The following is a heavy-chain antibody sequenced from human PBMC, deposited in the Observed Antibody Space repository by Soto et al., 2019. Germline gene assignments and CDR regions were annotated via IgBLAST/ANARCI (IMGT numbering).Heavy chain of an antibody. CDR2: IYWDDDK. CDR3: AHSVINYPSGSYYNVFGY. V-gene: IGHV2-5*02. J-gene: IGHJ4*02. D-gene: IGHD3-10*01. CDR1: GFSLINSGVS. Sequence: ESGPTLVNPTQTLTLTCTFSGFSLINSGVSVGWIRQSPGKALEWLALIYWDDDKRYSPSLKSRLTITKDTSKNQVVLTMINMDPVDTGRYFCAHSVINYPSGSYYNVFGYWGQGTLVTVSS.